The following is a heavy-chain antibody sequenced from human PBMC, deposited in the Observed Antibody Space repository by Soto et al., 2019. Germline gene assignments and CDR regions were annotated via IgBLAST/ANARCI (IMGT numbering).Heavy chain of an antibody. Sequence: GESLSLSCAASGFTFSSYSMNWVRQAPGKGLEWVSSISSSSSYIYYADSVKGRFTIARDNAKNSLYLQMNSLRAEDTAVYYCASEVASSGYFDYWGQGTLVTVSS. CDR3: ASEVASSGYFDY. J-gene: IGHJ4*02. D-gene: IGHD3-22*01. CDR2: ISSSSSYI. V-gene: IGHV3-21*01. CDR1: GFTFSSYS.